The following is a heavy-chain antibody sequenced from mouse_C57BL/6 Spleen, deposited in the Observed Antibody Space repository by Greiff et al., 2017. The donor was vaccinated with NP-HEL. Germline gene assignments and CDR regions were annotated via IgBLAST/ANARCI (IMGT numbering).Heavy chain of an antibody. J-gene: IGHJ4*01. V-gene: IGHV1-74*01. Sequence: VQLQQPGAELVKPGASVKVSCKASGYTFTSYWMHWVKQRPGQGLEWIGRIHPSDSDTNYNQKFKGKATLTVDKSSSTAYMQLSSLTSEDSAVYYCAMEGYDYDEGFYYAMDYWGQGTSVTVSS. CDR3: AMEGYDYDEGFYYAMDY. D-gene: IGHD2-4*01. CDR2: IHPSDSDT. CDR1: GYTFTSYW.